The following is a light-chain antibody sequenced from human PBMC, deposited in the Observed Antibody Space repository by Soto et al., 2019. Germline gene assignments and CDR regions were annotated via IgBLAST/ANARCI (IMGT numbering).Light chain of an antibody. CDR2: GAS. CDR3: KNDNWFPIT. V-gene: IGKV1-27*01. J-gene: IGKJ3*01. Sequence: DIQMTQSPSSLAASVGDRVTISCRASQGIGNYLAWYQQKPGKVPKLLIYGASTLQSGVSSRFTGSGSGTDFTITVGSLEPEGVAAYYCKNDNWFPITCGPGTNVDIK. CDR1: QGIGNY.